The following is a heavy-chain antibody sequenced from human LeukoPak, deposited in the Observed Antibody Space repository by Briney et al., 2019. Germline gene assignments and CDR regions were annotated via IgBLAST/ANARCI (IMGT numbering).Heavy chain of an antibody. CDR3: ARDVRLYIVATSEAFDI. V-gene: IGHV3-48*04. CDR2: ISSSGSTI. D-gene: IGHD5-12*01. Sequence: SGGSLRLSCAASGFTFSSYWMSWVRQAPGKGLEWVSYISSSGSTIYYADSVKGRFTISRDNAKNSLYLQMNSLRAEDTAVYYCARDVRLYIVATSEAFDIWGQGTMVTVSS. J-gene: IGHJ3*02. CDR1: GFTFSSYW.